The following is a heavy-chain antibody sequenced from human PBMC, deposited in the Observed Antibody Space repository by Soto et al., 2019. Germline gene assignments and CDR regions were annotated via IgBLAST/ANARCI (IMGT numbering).Heavy chain of an antibody. CDR3: ARPDSSGYYIS. CDR2: INPTDSDT. Sequence: VESLKISCKASGYIFTTSWIAWVRHLPGKGLEWMGIINPTDSDTRYSPSLQGQVTVSADKSISTAYLQWNSLKAADTAMYYCARPDSSGYYISWGQGTLVTVSS. CDR1: GYIFTTSW. J-gene: IGHJ5*02. D-gene: IGHD3-22*01. V-gene: IGHV5-51*01.